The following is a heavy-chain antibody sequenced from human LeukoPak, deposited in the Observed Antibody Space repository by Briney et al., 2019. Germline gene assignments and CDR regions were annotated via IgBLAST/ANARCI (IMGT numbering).Heavy chain of an antibody. CDR3: ARGGYLSAHSVDY. Sequence: TPSETLSLTCTVSGGSINRYYWSWIRQPPGKGLEWIGYIYYSGSTNYNPSLKSRVIISVDTSKNQFSLKLSSVTAADTAVYYCARGGYLSAHSVDYWGQGTLVTVSS. J-gene: IGHJ4*02. CDR2: IYYSGST. V-gene: IGHV4-59*08. CDR1: GGSINRYY. D-gene: IGHD6-19*01.